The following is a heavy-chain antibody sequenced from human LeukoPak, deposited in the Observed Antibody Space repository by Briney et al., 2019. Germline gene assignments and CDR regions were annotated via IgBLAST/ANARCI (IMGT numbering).Heavy chain of an antibody. CDR1: GFTFSNAW. Sequence: GGSLRLSCAASGFTFSNAWMSWVRQAPGKGLEWVGRIKSKTDGGTTDYAAPVEGRFTISRDDSKNTLYLQMNSLKTEDTAVYYCTTCGSYYDILTGYYAAEYFQHWGQGTLVTVSS. CDR2: IKSKTDGGTT. D-gene: IGHD3-9*01. J-gene: IGHJ1*01. V-gene: IGHV3-15*01. CDR3: TTCGSYYDILTGYYAAEYFQH.